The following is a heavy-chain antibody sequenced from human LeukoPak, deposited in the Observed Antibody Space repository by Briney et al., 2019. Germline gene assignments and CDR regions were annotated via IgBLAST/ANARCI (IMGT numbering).Heavy chain of an antibody. CDR3: ATDREGHSGYDYDFDC. D-gene: IGHD5-12*01. J-gene: IGHJ4*02. V-gene: IGHV4-39*07. Sequence: PSETLSLTCNVSGASISSSTYHWGWIRQPPGKGLEWIASIYYRGRTYYNPSLKSRVTISVDTSKNQFSLKLSSVTAADTAVYFCATDREGHSGYDYDFDCWGQGTLVTVSS. CDR2: IYYRGRT. CDR1: GASISSSTYH.